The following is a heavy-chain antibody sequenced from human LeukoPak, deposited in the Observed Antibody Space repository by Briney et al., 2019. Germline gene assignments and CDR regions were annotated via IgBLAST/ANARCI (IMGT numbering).Heavy chain of an antibody. CDR1: GFTVSSNY. J-gene: IGHJ6*04. D-gene: IGHD6-19*01. CDR3: ARAGRIAVAGYYYYGMDV. V-gene: IGHV3-53*01. Sequence: GGSLRLSCAASGFTVSSNYMSWVRQAPGKGLEWVSVIYSGGSTYYADSVKGRFTISRDNSKNTLYLQMNSLRAEDTAVYYCARAGRIAVAGYYYYGMDVWGKGTTVTVSS. CDR2: IYSGGST.